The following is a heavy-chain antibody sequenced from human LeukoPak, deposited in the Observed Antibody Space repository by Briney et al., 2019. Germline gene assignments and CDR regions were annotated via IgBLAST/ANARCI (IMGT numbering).Heavy chain of an antibody. D-gene: IGHD3-22*01. V-gene: IGHV4-34*01. Sequence: SETLSLTCAVYGGSFSGYYWSWIRQPPGKGLEWIGEINHSGSTNYNPSLKSRVTISVDTSKNQFSLKLSSVTAADTAVYYCARKITYYYDSSGYPIPLFDYWGQGTLVTVSS. CDR3: ARKITYYYDSSGYPIPLFDY. J-gene: IGHJ4*02. CDR1: GGSFSGYY. CDR2: INHSGST.